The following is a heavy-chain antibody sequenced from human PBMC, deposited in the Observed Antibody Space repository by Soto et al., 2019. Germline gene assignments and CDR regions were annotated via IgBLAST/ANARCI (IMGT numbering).Heavy chain of an antibody. Sequence: QVQLVQSGAEVKKPGSSVKVSCKASGGTFSSYTISWVRQAPGQGLEWMGRIIPILGIANYAKKFQGRVTITADKSTSTAYMELSSLRSEDTAVYYCARFSPGSSGYYFEFDYWGQGTLVTVSS. J-gene: IGHJ4*02. CDR2: IIPILGIA. D-gene: IGHD3-22*01. CDR1: GGTFSSYT. CDR3: ARFSPGSSGYYFEFDY. V-gene: IGHV1-69*02.